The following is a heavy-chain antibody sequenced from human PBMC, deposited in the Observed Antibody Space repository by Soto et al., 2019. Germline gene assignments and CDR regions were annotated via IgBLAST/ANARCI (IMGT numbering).Heavy chain of an antibody. CDR2: INPSGGST. J-gene: IGHJ3*02. CDR1: GYTFTSYY. D-gene: IGHD3-10*01. Sequence: ASVKVSCKASGYTFTSYYMHWVRQAPGQGLEWMGLINPSGGSTSYAQKFQGRVTLTRDTSTNTLYMELSSLTSEDTAMYYCARDVRGITSAAFDNWGQGTTVTVSS. V-gene: IGHV1-46*01. CDR3: ARDVRGITSAAFDN.